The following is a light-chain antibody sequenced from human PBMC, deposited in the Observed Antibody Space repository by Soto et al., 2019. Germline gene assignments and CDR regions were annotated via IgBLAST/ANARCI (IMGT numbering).Light chain of an antibody. J-gene: IGKJ2*01. CDR1: QSVSSSY. CDR2: GAS. CDR3: QQYGSSPLVT. Sequence: EIVLTQSPGTLSLSPGERATLSCRASQSVSSSYLAWYQQKPGQAPRLLIYGASSRATGIPDRFSGSGSGTDFTLTISRLEPEDFSVYDCQQYGSSPLVTFGQGNKLEIK. V-gene: IGKV3-20*01.